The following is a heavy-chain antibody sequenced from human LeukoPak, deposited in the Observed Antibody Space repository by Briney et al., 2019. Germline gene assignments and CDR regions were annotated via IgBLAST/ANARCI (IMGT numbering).Heavy chain of an antibody. V-gene: IGHV1-69*05. D-gene: IGHD4-17*01. CDR3: ARVGDYVYSWFDP. CDR2: IIPIFGTA. CDR1: GGTFSSYA. J-gene: IGHJ5*02. Sequence: SVKVSCKASGGTFSSYAISWVRQAPGQGLEWMGGIIPIFGTANYAQKFQGRVTITTDESTSTAYMELSSLRSEDTAVYYCARVGDYVYSWFDPWGQGTLVTVSS.